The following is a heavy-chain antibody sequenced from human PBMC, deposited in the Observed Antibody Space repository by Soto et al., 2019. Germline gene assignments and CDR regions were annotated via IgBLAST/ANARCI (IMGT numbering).Heavy chain of an antibody. CDR1: GYTFTSYY. D-gene: IGHD3-22*01. V-gene: IGHV1-46*01. Sequence: QVQLVQSGAEVKKPGASVKVSCKASGYTFTSYYMHWVRQAHGQGLEWMGIINPSGGSTSYAQKFQGRVTMTRDTSTSTVYMELSSRRSEDTAVYYCARSRNYYDSSHYGMDVWGQGTTVTVSS. CDR3: ARSRNYYDSSHYGMDV. J-gene: IGHJ6*02. CDR2: INPSGGST.